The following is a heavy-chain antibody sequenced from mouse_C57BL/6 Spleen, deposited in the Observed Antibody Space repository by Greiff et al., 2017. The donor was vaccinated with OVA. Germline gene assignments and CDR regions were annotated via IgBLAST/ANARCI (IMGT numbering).Heavy chain of an antibody. CDR2: IYPGDGDT. Sequence: QVQLQQSGPELVKPGASVKISCKASGYAFSSSWMNWVKQRPGKGLEWIGRIYPGDGDTNYNGKFKGKATLTADKSSSTAYMQRSSLTSEDSAVYFCAGGSSYEADWGQGTLVTVSA. J-gene: IGHJ3*01. CDR3: AGGSSYEAD. D-gene: IGHD1-1*01. CDR1: GYAFSSSW. V-gene: IGHV1-82*01.